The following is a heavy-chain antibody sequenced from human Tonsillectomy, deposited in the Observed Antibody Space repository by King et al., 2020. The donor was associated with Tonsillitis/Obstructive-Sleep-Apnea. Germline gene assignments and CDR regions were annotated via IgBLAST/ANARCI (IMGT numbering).Heavy chain of an antibody. J-gene: IGHJ6*02. CDR2: IYPGDSDT. CDR3: ARHGGIATSGLDV. Sequence: QLVQSGAEVKKPGESLKISCKGSGYSFTSYWIGWVRQMPGIGLEWMGIIYPGDSDTRYSPSFQGQVTISADKSLSSAYLQWSSLKASDSAMYYCARHGGIATSGLDVWGQGTTVTVSS. CDR1: GYSFTSYW. D-gene: IGHD3-3*01. V-gene: IGHV5-51*01.